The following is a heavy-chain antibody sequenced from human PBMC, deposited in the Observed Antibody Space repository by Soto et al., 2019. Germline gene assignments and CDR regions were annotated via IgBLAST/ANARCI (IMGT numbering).Heavy chain of an antibody. CDR2: IYYSGST. V-gene: IGHV4-39*01. CDR1: GGSISSSSYY. D-gene: IGHD3-3*01. J-gene: IGHJ6*03. CDR3: ARHSPTIFGVVWEGDRYYYMDV. Sequence: SETLSLTCTVSGGSISSSSYYWGWIRQPPGKGLEWIGSIYYSGSTYYNPSLKSRVTISVDTSKNQFSLKLSSVTAADTAVYYCARHSPTIFGVVWEGDRYYYMDVWGKGTTVTVSS.